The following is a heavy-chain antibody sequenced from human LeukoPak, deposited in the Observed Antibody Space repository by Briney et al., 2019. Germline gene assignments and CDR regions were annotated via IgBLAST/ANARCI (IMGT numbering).Heavy chain of an antibody. Sequence: PGGSLRLSCAASGFTFSSYWMQWVRQAPGKGLVWVSRIDGDGSSTNYADSVKGRFTISRDNSKNTLYLQMNSLRADDTAVYYCAKRTSGSSWYSSDSWGQGTLVTVSS. CDR1: GFTFSSYW. V-gene: IGHV3-74*01. J-gene: IGHJ4*02. D-gene: IGHD6-13*01. CDR3: AKRTSGSSWYSSDS. CDR2: IDGDGSST.